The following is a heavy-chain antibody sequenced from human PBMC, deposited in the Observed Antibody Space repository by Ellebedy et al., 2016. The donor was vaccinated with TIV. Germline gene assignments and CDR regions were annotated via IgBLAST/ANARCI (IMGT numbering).Heavy chain of an antibody. V-gene: IGHV3-23*01. D-gene: IGHD3-9*01. J-gene: IGHJ4*02. CDR3: AKELVSRDSLTFDY. CDR2: IGPRSDYK. CDR1: GFTFSNYA. Sequence: GESLKISCAASGFTFSNYAMAWVRQAQGKGLEWVSAIGPRSDYKFYADSVEGRITISRDNSENTLFLQMHSLRGEDTAVYYCAKELVSRDSLTFDYWGQGVLVTVSS.